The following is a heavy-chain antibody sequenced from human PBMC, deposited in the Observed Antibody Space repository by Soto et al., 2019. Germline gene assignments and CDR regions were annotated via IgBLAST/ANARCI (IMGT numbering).Heavy chain of an antibody. J-gene: IGHJ6*03. Sequence: VGSLRLSCAASGFTFSSYSMNWVRQAPGKGLEWVSYISSSSSTIYYADSVKGRFTISRDNAKNSLYLQMNSLRAEDTAVYYCARDMRIVVVPAAQDYYYYMDVWGKGTTVTVSS. V-gene: IGHV3-48*01. CDR1: GFTFSSYS. CDR2: ISSSSSTI. CDR3: ARDMRIVVVPAAQDYYYYMDV. D-gene: IGHD2-2*01.